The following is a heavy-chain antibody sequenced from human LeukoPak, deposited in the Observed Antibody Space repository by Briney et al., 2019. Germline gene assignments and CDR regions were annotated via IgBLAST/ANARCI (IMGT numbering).Heavy chain of an antibody. V-gene: IGHV3-13*01. Sequence: PGGSLRLSCATSGFPFSAYDMHWVRQAPGKGLEWVSAFGSAGDTYYPGAVKGRFTISRDYAMNSVYLQINSLRAGDTAVYFCVRGALPGDNWYFDLWGRGTLVTVAS. CDR2: FGSAGDT. J-gene: IGHJ2*01. CDR3: VRGALPGDNWYFDL. CDR1: GFPFSAYD.